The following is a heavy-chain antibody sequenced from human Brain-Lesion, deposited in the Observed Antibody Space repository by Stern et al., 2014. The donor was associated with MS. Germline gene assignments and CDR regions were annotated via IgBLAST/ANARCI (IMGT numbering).Heavy chain of an antibody. CDR2: IFNSGSP. V-gene: IGHV4-61*02. CDR1: GGSISSGGYY. J-gene: IGHJ6*02. CDR3: ARGRVVPGFQYYATDV. Sequence: QVQLQESGPGLVKPSQTLSLSCTVSGGSISSGGYYWSWIRQPAGKGLEWIGRIFNSGSPSYNPSLKSRVPISIDTSKNQFSLRLNPMTAADTAVYYCARGRVVPGFQYYATDVWGQGTTVIVSS. D-gene: IGHD2-2*01.